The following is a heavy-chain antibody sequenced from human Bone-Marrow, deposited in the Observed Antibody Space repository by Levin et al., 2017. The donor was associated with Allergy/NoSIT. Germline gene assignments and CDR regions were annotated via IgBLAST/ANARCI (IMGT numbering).Heavy chain of an antibody. CDR1: GGSISNYY. V-gene: IGHV4-59*01. J-gene: IGHJ4*02. Sequence: SQTLSLTCTVSGGSISNYYWSWIRQPPGKGLEWIGYIYYSGTTNYNPSLMSRVTISVDTSKSQFSLKLTSVTAADTAIYYCARMGDTAMVDPFDYWGQGTLVTVSS. CDR2: IYYSGTT. D-gene: IGHD5-18*01. CDR3: ARMGDTAMVDPFDY.